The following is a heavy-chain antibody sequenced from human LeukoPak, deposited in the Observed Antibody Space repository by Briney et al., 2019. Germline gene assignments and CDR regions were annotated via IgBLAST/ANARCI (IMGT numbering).Heavy chain of an antibody. CDR1: GFTFDDYG. Sequence: SGGSLRLXCAASGFTFDDYGMSWGRPAPGKGLEWVSGINWNGGSTGYADSVKGRFTISRDNAKNSLYLQMNSLRAEDTALYYCARDGSRPFDYWGQGTLVTVSS. V-gene: IGHV3-20*04. CDR2: INWNGGST. CDR3: ARDGSRPFDY. J-gene: IGHJ4*02. D-gene: IGHD1-26*01.